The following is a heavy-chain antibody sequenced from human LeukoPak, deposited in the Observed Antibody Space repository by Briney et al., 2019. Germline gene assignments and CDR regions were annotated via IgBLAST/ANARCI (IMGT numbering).Heavy chain of an antibody. D-gene: IGHD6-19*01. V-gene: IGHV4-59*01. CDR1: GGSISSYY. Sequence: SETLSLTCTVSGGSISSYYWSWIRQPPGKGLEWIGYIYYSGSTNYNPSLKSRVTISVDTSKNQFSLKLSSVTAADTAVYYCARGDPYSSGWYGIWGQGTMVAVSS. CDR2: IYYSGST. J-gene: IGHJ3*02. CDR3: ARGDPYSSGWYGI.